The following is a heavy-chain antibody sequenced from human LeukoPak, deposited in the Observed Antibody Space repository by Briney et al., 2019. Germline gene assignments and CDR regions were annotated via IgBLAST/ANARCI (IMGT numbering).Heavy chain of an antibody. CDR2: IYHSGST. CDR1: GYSISSGYY. Sequence: SETLSLTCAVSGYSISSGYYWGWIRPPPGKGLEWIGSIYHSGSTYYNPSLKSRVTISVDTSKNQFSLKLSSVTAADTAVYYCARQGASPLEWLTQPFDYWGQGTLVTVSS. J-gene: IGHJ4*02. CDR3: ARQGASPLEWLTQPFDY. D-gene: IGHD3-3*01. V-gene: IGHV4-38-2*01.